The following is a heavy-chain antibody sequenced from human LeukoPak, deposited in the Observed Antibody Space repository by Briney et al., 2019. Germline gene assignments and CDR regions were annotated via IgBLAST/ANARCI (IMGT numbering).Heavy chain of an antibody. V-gene: IGHV3-30*18. J-gene: IGHJ3*02. CDR1: GFTFSSCG. CDR3: AKDSGGPGFDAFDI. CDR2: ISYDGSNK. Sequence: PGGSLRLSCAASGFTFSSCGMHWVRQAPGKGLEWVAVISYDGSNKYYADSVRGRFTISRDNSKNTLYLQMNSLRAEDTAVYYCAKDSGGPGFDAFDIWGQGTMVTVSS. D-gene: IGHD3-10*01.